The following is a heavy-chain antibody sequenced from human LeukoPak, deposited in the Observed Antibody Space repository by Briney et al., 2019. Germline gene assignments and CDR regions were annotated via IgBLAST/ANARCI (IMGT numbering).Heavy chain of an antibody. D-gene: IGHD3-22*01. V-gene: IGHV1-18*01. Sequence: GASVKVSCKASGYTFTSYGINWVRQAPGQGLEWMGWISAYNGNTNYAQNLQGRVTMTTDTSTSTAYMELRSLRSDDTAVYYCARSFMAYDSGLKNFYYMDVWGKGTTVTVSS. CDR1: GYTFTSYG. CDR3: ARSFMAYDSGLKNFYYMDV. CDR2: ISAYNGNT. J-gene: IGHJ6*03.